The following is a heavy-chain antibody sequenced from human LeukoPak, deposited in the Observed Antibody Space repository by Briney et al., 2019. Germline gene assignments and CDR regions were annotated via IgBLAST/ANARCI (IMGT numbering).Heavy chain of an antibody. CDR2: ISYDGSSE. J-gene: IGHJ3*02. V-gene: IGHV3-30*18. D-gene: IGHD2-21*02. CDR1: GFTFGNYG. Sequence: PGRSLRLSCAVSGFTFGNYGMHWVRQAPGKGLEWVALISYDGSSEYYAGSVKGRFTISRDNSKITVYLQMNSLKAEDTAVYYCAKDRGTYCGGDCYSDIWGQGTMVTVSS. CDR3: AKDRGTYCGGDCYSDI.